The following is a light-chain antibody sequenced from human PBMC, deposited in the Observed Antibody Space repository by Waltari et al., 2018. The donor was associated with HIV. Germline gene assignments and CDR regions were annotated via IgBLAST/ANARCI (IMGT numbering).Light chain of an antibody. CDR3: SAWDDSLNGVV. Sequence: QSVQTQPPSASGAPGQWVTISCSGSSSNIGSNTSNWYQHLPGTAPKLLIYSTNQRPSGVPDRFSGSKSGTSASLSITGLQSEVEADYYCSAWDDSLNGVVFGGGTKVTVL. CDR2: STN. V-gene: IGLV1-44*01. J-gene: IGLJ2*01. CDR1: SSNIGSNT.